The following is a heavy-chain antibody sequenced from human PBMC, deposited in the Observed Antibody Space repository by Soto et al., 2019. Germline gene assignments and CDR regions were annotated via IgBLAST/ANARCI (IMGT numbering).Heavy chain of an antibody. D-gene: IGHD2-15*01. CDR3: AKDLRYCSGGSCYYRIGYGMDV. CDR2: ISYDGSNK. Sequence: PGGSLRLSCAASGFTFSSYGMHWVRQAPGKGLEWVAVISYDGSNKYYADSVKGRFTISRDNSKNTLYLQMNSLRAEDTAVYYCAKDLRYCSGGSCYYRIGYGMDVWGQGTTVTV. V-gene: IGHV3-30*18. J-gene: IGHJ6*02. CDR1: GFTFSSYG.